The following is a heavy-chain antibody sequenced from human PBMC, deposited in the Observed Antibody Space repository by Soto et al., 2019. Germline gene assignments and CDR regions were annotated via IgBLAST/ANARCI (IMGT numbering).Heavy chain of an antibody. J-gene: IGHJ4*02. V-gene: IGHV3-21*06. CDR1: GFTLTNEN. D-gene: IGHD3-22*01. Sequence: PGGTLRLSCTVLGFTLTNENMNWVRQAPGKGLEWVSSISSRSTFINYADSVKGRFTISRDNDKGLVYLQMNSLRAEDTAVYYCARDPPLSMIVVVGVDDFWGQGTLVTVSS. CDR3: ARDPPLSMIVVVGVDDF. CDR2: ISSRSTFI.